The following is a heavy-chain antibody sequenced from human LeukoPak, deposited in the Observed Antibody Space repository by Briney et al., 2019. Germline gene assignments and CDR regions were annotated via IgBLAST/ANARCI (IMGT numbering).Heavy chain of an antibody. V-gene: IGHV1-46*01. J-gene: IGHJ5*02. Sequence: ASVKVSCKASGYTFTRYGISWVRQAPGQGLEWMGIINPSGGSTSYAQKFQGRATMTRDTSTSTVYMELTSLRSEDTAVYYCARPTGDGYNYHWFDPWGQGTLVTVSS. CDR1: GYTFTRYG. CDR3: ARPTGDGYNYHWFDP. D-gene: IGHD5-24*01. CDR2: INPSGGST.